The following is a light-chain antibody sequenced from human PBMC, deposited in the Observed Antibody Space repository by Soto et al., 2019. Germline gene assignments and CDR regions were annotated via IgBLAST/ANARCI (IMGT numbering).Light chain of an antibody. CDR3: CSYADSSTFV. V-gene: IGLV2-23*03. CDR1: INEFGHYNL. J-gene: IGLJ3*02. Sequence: QSVLTQPASMSGSPGQSITISCTGTINEFGHYNLVSWYQQHPDKAPKLILYEGSKRPSGVSNRFSGSKLGNTACLTISGLQAEDEADYYCCSYADSSTFVFGGGTKLTVL. CDR2: EGS.